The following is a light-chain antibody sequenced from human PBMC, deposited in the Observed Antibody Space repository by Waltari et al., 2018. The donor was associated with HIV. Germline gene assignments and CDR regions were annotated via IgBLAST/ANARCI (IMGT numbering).Light chain of an antibody. J-gene: IGLJ2*01. CDR3: AAWDDSLNGPV. Sequence: QSVLTQSPSASGTPGQRVIISCSGSSSNIGSNGVNWYQQLPGTAPKLLIYSNNERASVVPDRVSGSKSGTSASLAISGLQSEDEADYHCAAWDDSLNGPVFGGGTKLTVL. CDR2: SNN. CDR1: SSNIGSNG. V-gene: IGLV1-44*01.